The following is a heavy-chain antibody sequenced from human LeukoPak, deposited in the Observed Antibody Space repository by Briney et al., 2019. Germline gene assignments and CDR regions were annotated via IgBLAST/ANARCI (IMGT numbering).Heavy chain of an antibody. V-gene: IGHV4-59*01. J-gene: IGHJ1*01. CDR1: GGSISSYY. Sequence: SETLSLTCTVSGGSISSYYWSWIRQPPGKGLELIGYIYYSGSTNYNPSLKSRVTISVDASKNQFSLKLSSVTAADTAVYYCARGLGYCSSTSCYSNQYFQHWGQGTLVTVSS. D-gene: IGHD2-2*01. CDR3: ARGLGYCSSTSCYSNQYFQH. CDR2: IYYSGST.